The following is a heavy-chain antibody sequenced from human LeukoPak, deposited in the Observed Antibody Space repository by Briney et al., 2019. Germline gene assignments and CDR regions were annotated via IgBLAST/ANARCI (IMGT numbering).Heavy chain of an antibody. V-gene: IGHV4-59*12. J-gene: IGHJ4*02. Sequence: SETLSLTCTVSGVSINTYSWSWVRQPPGKGLEWIGYMSYTGSTSYNPSLRSRVTISVDKSKNLFSLKLSSVTAADTAVYYCATYQGITHSGSYLWGQGTLVTVSS. D-gene: IGHD1-26*01. CDR3: ATYQGITHSGSYL. CDR2: MSYTGST. CDR1: GVSINTYS.